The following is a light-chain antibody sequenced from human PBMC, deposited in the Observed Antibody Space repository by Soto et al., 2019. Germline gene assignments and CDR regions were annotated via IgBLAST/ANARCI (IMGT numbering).Light chain of an antibody. Sequence: DIPMTQSPSSLSASVGDRVTITCRASQSISTYLNWYQQKPGKAPNLLIYAASTLERGVPSRFSGSGSGTDFTLTFSSLQPEDFAAYYCQQSYSTPFTFGPGTKVDIE. CDR3: QQSYSTPFT. CDR1: QSISTY. J-gene: IGKJ3*01. CDR2: AAS. V-gene: IGKV1-39*01.